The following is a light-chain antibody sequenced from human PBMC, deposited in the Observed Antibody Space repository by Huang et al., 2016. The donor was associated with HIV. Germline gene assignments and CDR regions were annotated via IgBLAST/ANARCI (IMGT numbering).Light chain of an antibody. V-gene: IGKV2D-29*02. J-gene: IGKJ4*01. Sequence: DIVMTQTPLSLSVTPGQPASISCKSSQSLLHSDGETSLSWYLHKPGQSPQLRIYEVSNRVSGVPDRCSGSGSGTDVTLRISRVEAEDVGVYYCMQRTQRPLTFGGGTKVEIK. CDR1: QSLLHSDGETS. CDR2: EVS. CDR3: MQRTQRPLT.